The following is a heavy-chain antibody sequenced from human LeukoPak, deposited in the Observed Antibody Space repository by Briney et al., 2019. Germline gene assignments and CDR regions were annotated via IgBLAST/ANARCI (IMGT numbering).Heavy chain of an antibody. CDR1: GFTFNDYN. D-gene: IGHD3-9*01. V-gene: IGHV3-30-3*01. CDR2: ISYHGINK. J-gene: IGHJ4*02. Sequence: PGGSLRLSCAASGFTFNDYNMHWVRQAPGKGLEWVAFISYHGINKNDADSVKGRFTISRDNSENTVYLQINSLRPEDTAIYYCARDFTGRCTIDYWGQGTLVTVSS. CDR3: ARDFTGRCTIDY.